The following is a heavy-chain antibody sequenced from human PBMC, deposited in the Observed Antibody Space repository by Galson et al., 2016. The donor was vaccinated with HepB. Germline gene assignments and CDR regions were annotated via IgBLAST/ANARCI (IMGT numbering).Heavy chain of an antibody. D-gene: IGHD1-26*01. CDR2: VSGSGSTT. Sequence: SLRLSCAGSGFTFSSYAMSWVRQAPGKGLEWVSGVSGSGSTTYYADSVKGRFTISRDNSKNTLYLQMNGLRAEDTAIYYCVRDYRYSGIDTAPGYWGLGTLVTVSS. J-gene: IGHJ4*02. V-gene: IGHV3-23*01. CDR3: VRDYRYSGIDTAPGY. CDR1: GFTFSSYA.